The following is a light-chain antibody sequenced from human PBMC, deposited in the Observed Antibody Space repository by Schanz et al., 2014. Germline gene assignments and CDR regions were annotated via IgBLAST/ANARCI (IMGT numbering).Light chain of an antibody. CDR3: QQSYNSPLT. J-gene: IGKJ4*01. Sequence: EIVLTQSPGTLSLSPGERATLSCRASQTISDHLAWYQQKPGQTPRLLIYDASTRPTGIPARFSGSGSGTDFTLTISSLQPEDLATYYCQQSYNSPLTFGGGTKVEI. CDR1: QTISDH. V-gene: IGKV3-11*01. CDR2: DAS.